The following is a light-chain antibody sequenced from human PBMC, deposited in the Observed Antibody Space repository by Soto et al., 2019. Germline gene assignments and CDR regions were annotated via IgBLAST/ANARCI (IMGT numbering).Light chain of an antibody. CDR3: CSYAGGRTFVV. CDR1: SSDIGSYNL. Sequence: QSALSQPASVSGSPGQSVTISCTGTSSDIGSYNLVSWYHHHPGKAPKLVIYEVTKRPSVDSNRFSGSKSGNTASLTISGLQPADEGDDYCCSYAGGRTFVVFGGGTKLTVL. V-gene: IGLV2-23*02. J-gene: IGLJ3*02. CDR2: EVT.